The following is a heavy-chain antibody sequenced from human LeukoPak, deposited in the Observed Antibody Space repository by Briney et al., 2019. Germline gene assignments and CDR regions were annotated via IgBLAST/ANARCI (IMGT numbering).Heavy chain of an antibody. V-gene: IGHV3-30-3*01. CDR2: ISYDGSNK. D-gene: IGHD1-26*01. J-gene: IGHJ3*02. CDR3: ARVMGWELSDAFDI. Sequence: GGSLRLSCTASGFTFSSYAMHWVRQAPGKGLEWVAVISYDGSNKYYADSVKGRFTISRDNSKNTLYLQMNSLRAEDTAVYYCARVMGWELSDAFDIWGQGTMVTVSS. CDR1: GFTFSSYA.